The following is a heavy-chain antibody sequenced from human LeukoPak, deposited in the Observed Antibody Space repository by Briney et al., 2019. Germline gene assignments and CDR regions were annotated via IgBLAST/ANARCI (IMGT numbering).Heavy chain of an antibody. CDR1: GDSISSYY. V-gene: IGHV4-59*01. CDR3: AREGRQEYVYFDG. Sequence: PSETLSLTCTVSGDSISSYYWSWIRQPPGKGLEWMGYINYSWNTNYNPSLKSRVTISVDTSKNQFSLRLTSVTAADTAVYYCAREGRQEYVYFDGWGQGTLVTVSS. D-gene: IGHD2-2*01. CDR2: INYSWNT. J-gene: IGHJ4*02.